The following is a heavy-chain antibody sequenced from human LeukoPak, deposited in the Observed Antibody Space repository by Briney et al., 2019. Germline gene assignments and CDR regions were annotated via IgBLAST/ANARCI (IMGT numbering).Heavy chain of an antibody. J-gene: IGHJ4*02. CDR3: AKDRYSYAFEYSDS. D-gene: IGHD5-18*01. V-gene: IGHV3-30*18. CDR1: GFTFSSYG. CDR2: ISNDGSKK. Sequence: GGSLRLSCAASGFTFSSYGMHWVRQAPGKGLDWVAVISNDGSKKYYADSVKGRFTISRDNSKNTLSLQVSSLRTEDAAVYYCAKDRYSYAFEYSDSWGQGTLVTVSS.